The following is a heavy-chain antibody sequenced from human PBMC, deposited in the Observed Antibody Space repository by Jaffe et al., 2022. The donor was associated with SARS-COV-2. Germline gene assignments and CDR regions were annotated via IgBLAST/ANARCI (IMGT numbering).Heavy chain of an antibody. CDR2: IGSGGSPI. Sequence: QVQLVESGGGLVKPGGSLRLSCEASGFPFSNYYMNWIRLAPGKGLEWISYIGSGGSPIYYADSVKGRFTISRDNARKSLFLQMHSLRAEDTAVYYCARAIDFGGNSYLDSWGQGTLVAVSS. V-gene: IGHV3-11*01. CDR3: ARAIDFGGNSYLDS. J-gene: IGHJ4*02. D-gene: IGHD2-21*01. CDR1: GFPFSNYY.